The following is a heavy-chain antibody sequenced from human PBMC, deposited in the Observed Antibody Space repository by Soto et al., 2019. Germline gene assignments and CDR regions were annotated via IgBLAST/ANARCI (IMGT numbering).Heavy chain of an antibody. Sequence: QVQLQESGPGLVKPSETLSLTCTVSGGSINNYYWNWIRQPPGKGLEWIAYIYYNGNTDSNPSLEGRFTISLDTPKNQLSLELSSVTAADTAVYYCARGYHGYSYANFDSWGQGILVTVSS. CDR1: GGSINNYY. CDR3: ARGYHGYSYANFDS. V-gene: IGHV4-59*01. CDR2: IYYNGNT. D-gene: IGHD3-16*01. J-gene: IGHJ4*02.